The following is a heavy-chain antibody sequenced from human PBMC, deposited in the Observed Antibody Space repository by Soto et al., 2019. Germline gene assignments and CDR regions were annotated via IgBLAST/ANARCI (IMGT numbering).Heavy chain of an antibody. CDR1: GFTFSSYA. Sequence: GGSLRLSCAASGFTFSSYAMHWVRQAPGKGLEYVSAISSNGGSTYYADSVKGRFTISRDNSKNTLYLQMGSLRAEDMAVYYCAREAGEKWLLDWGQGPLVTVSS. D-gene: IGHD6-19*01. CDR3: AREAGEKWLLD. CDR2: ISSNGGST. V-gene: IGHV3-64*02. J-gene: IGHJ4*02.